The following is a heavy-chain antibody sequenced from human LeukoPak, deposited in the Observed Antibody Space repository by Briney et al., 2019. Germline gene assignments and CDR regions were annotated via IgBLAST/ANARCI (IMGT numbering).Heavy chain of an antibody. D-gene: IGHD2-8*01. CDR2: ISSSSSTI. J-gene: IGHJ6*03. Sequence: GGSLRLSCAASGFTFSSYSMNWVRQAPGKGLEWVSYISSSSSTIYYADSVKGRFTISRDNAKNSLYLQMNSLRAEDTAVYYCARDNGIDYYYMDVWGKGATVTVSS. CDR3: ARDNGIDYYYMDV. V-gene: IGHV3-48*04. CDR1: GFTFSSYS.